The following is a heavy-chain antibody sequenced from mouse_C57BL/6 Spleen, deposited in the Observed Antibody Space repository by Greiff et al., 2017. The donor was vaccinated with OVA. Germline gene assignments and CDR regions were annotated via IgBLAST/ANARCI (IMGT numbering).Heavy chain of an antibody. CDR1: GFTFTDYY. Sequence: EVKLEESGGGLVQPGGSLSLSCAASGFTFTDYYMSWVRQPPGKALEWLGFIRNKANGYTTEYSASVKGRFTISRDNSQSILYLQMNALRAEDSATYYCARPYYGSSPYWYFDVWGTGTTVTVSS. D-gene: IGHD1-1*01. CDR2: IRNKANGYTT. J-gene: IGHJ1*03. V-gene: IGHV7-3*01. CDR3: ARPYYGSSPYWYFDV.